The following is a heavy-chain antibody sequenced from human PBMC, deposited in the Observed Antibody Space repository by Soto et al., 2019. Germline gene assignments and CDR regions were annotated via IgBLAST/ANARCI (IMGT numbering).Heavy chain of an antibody. V-gene: IGHV4-39*01. J-gene: IGHJ4*02. CDR2: INYGGST. D-gene: IGHD6-19*01. CDR3: ARRHAPRFSRGNNHADF. Sequence: PSETLSLTCTVSGDTIYVPSYHLGWIRQTPGKGLEWIGAINYGGSTYYNPSLKSRATISVDASKNQFSLILISVTAADTALYYCARRHAPRFSRGNNHADFWGQGNMVTVSS. CDR1: GDTIYVPSYH.